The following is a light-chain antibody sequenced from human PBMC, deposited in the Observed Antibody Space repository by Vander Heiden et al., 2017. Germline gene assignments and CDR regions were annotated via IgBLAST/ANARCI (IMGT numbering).Light chain of an antibody. CDR2: DDS. J-gene: IGLJ2*01. CDR1: NIGSKS. Sequence: SYVLTHPPSVSVAPGQTARITRGGDNIGSKSVHWYQQKSGQAPVLVVYDDSDRPSGIPERVSGFNSGNTATLTISRVEAGDEADYYCQVWDSISDHLVFGGGTKLSVL. V-gene: IGLV3-21*02. CDR3: QVWDSISDHLV.